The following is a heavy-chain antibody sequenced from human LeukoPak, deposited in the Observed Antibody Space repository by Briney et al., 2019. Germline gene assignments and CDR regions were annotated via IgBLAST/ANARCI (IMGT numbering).Heavy chain of an antibody. J-gene: IGHJ6*02. CDR3: AKEFYFATAV. V-gene: IGHV3-23*01. CDR1: GFTVSDNY. Sequence: GGSLRLSCAASGFTVSDNYMTWVRQAPGKGLEWVSAVSGGGGTTHYADSVKGRFTISRDNSENTLSLRMTSLRDEDTAVYYCAKEFYFATAVWGQGTTVTVSS. D-gene: IGHD2-15*01. CDR2: VSGGGGTT.